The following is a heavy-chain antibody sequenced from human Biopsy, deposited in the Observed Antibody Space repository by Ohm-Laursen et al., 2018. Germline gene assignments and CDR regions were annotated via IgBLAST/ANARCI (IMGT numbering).Heavy chain of an antibody. J-gene: IGHJ6*02. CDR3: VRGVDYYDPYHYYALDV. CDR2: INHRGTT. D-gene: IGHD3-22*01. Sequence: SETLSLTCAVSGGSFSDYYWTWIRQPPGKGLEWIGEINHRGTTSYNPSLKSRVTISVDTSKNQFSLKVGSVTAADTAVYYCVRGVDYYDPYHYYALDVWGQGTTVTVSS. CDR1: GGSFSDYY. V-gene: IGHV4-34*01.